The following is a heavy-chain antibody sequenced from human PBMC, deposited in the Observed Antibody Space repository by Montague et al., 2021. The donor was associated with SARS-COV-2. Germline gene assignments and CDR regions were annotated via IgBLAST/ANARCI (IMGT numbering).Heavy chain of an antibody. CDR3: ARDSGYYDSSGYSYDAFDI. D-gene: IGHD3-22*01. CDR1: GGSISSGGYY. Sequence: TLSLTRTVSGGSISSGGYYWSWIRQHPGKGLEWIGYIYHTGRTHYXPSLKSRVTISKETSKNHFSLNLSSVTAADSAVYYCARDSGYYDSSGYSYDAFDIWGQGTKVTVSS. J-gene: IGHJ3*02. V-gene: IGHV4-31*03. CDR2: IYHTGRT.